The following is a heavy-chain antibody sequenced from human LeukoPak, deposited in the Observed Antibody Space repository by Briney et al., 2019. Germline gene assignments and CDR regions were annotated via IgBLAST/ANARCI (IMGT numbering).Heavy chain of an antibody. J-gene: IGHJ4*02. D-gene: IGHD2-2*01. CDR1: GFTFSSYS. CDR2: ISSSSSYI. CDR3: ARDLGYCSSTSCYDGDY. Sequence: GGSLRLSCAASGFTFSSYSMNWVRQAPGKGLEWVSSISSSSSYIYYADSVKGRFTISRDNAKNTLYLQMNSLRAEDTAVYYCARDLGYCSSTSCYDGDYWYQGHRVPVTS. V-gene: IGHV3-21*01.